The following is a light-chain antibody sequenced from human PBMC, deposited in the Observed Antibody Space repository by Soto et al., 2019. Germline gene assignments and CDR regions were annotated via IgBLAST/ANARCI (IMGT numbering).Light chain of an antibody. Sequence: IQLTQSPPSLSASVGDRVTITCRASQDISGYLAWYQQKPGKAPKLLIYAASTLISDVPSRFSGSGSGTDFTLAISSLQPDDFATYYCQQLNSDPPYTFGQGTRLEIK. CDR3: QQLNSDPPYT. V-gene: IGKV1-9*01. CDR2: AAS. J-gene: IGKJ2*01. CDR1: QDISGY.